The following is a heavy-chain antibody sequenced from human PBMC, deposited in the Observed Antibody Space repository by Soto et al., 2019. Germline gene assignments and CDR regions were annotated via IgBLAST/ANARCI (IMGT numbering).Heavy chain of an antibody. V-gene: IGHV1-2*02. D-gene: IGHD3-9*01. Sequence: ASVKFSCKASGYTFTSYYMHWLRQAPGQGLEWMGIINPNSGGTNYAQKFQGRVTMTRDTSISTAYMELSRLRSDDTAVYYCAFQYDILTAFDYWGQGTLVTVSS. CDR1: GYTFTSYY. CDR2: INPNSGGT. J-gene: IGHJ4*02. CDR3: AFQYDILTAFDY.